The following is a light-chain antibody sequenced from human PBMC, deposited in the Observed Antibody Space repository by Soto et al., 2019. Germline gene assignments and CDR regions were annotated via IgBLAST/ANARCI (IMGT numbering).Light chain of an antibody. Sequence: DIVLTQSPGTLSLSPGERATLSCRASEFLSSSYLVWYQQKPGQAPRLLIYAASRRATGIPDRFSGSGSATEYTLTITTLEPEDFAVYYCQQQGTFGQGTKLEIK. CDR2: AAS. V-gene: IGKV3-20*01. CDR3: QQQGT. J-gene: IGKJ2*01. CDR1: EFLSSSY.